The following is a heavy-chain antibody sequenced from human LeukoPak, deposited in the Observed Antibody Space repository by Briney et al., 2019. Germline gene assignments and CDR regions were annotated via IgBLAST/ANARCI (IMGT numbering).Heavy chain of an antibody. CDR2: INWNGGST. CDR1: GFTFDDYG. Sequence: PGGSLRLSCAASGFTFDDYGMSWVRQAPGKGLEWVSGINWNGGSTGYADSVKGRFTISRDNAKNSLYLQMNSLRAEDTALYYCARDRAPSFHWSGESSNNWFDPWGQGTLVTVSS. D-gene: IGHD3-10*01. V-gene: IGHV3-20*04. CDR3: ARDRAPSFHWSGESSNNWFDP. J-gene: IGHJ5*02.